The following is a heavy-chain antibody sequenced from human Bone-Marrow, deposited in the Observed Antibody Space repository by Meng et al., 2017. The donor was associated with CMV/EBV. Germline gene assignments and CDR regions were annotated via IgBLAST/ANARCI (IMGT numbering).Heavy chain of an antibody. Sequence: SQTLSLTCAISWDSVSSNSAAWNWIRQSPSRGLEWLGRTYYRSKWYNDYAVSVKSRITINPDTSKNKFSLQLNSVTPEDTAVYYCARNPRHRGPFDYWGQGTLVTVSS. V-gene: IGHV6-1*01. CDR1: WDSVSSNSAA. CDR2: TYYRSKWYN. J-gene: IGHJ4*02. CDR3: ARNPRHRGPFDY. D-gene: IGHD3-10*01.